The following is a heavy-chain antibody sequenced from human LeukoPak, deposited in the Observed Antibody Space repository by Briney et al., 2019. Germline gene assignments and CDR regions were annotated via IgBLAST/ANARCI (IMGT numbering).Heavy chain of an antibody. D-gene: IGHD3-16*01. CDR2: IYYSGST. CDR1: GGSISSGGYF. CDR3: ARDPSVMFTFGGAPI. J-gene: IGHJ4*02. Sequence: SQTLSLTCTVSGGSISSGGYFWSWIRQHPGKGLEWIGYIYYSGSTYYNPSLKSRVSISVGTSKNQFSLKLSSVTAADTAVYYCARDPSVMFTFGGAPIWGQGTLVTVSS. V-gene: IGHV4-31*03.